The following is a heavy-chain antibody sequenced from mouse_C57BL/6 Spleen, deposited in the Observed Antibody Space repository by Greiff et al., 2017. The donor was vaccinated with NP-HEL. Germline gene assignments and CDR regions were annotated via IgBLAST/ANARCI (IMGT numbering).Heavy chain of an antibody. CDR2: IHPNSGST. Sequence: VQLQQPGAELVKPGASVKLSCKASGYTFTSYWMHWVKQRPGQGLEWIGMIHPNSGSTTYTAQFKSKATLPVYQSSSTAYMQLSSLTSEDSAVYYCARVGGQWLLRFDYWGQGTTLTVSS. CDR1: GYTFTSYW. J-gene: IGHJ2*01. CDR3: ARVGGQWLLRFDY. V-gene: IGHV1-64*01. D-gene: IGHD2-3*01.